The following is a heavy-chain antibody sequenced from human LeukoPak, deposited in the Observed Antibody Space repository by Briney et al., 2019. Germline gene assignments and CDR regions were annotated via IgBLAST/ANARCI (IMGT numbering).Heavy chain of an antibody. V-gene: IGHV1-18*01. D-gene: IGHD2-15*01. CDR1: GYTFTSYG. Sequence: GASVKVSCKASGYTFTSYGISWVRQAPGQGLEWMGWISAYNGNTNYAQKLQGRVTMTTDTSTSTAYMELRSLRSDDTAVYYCARAFARYCSGGSCYEYPNWFDPWGQGTLVTVSS. J-gene: IGHJ5*02. CDR3: ARAFARYCSGGSCYEYPNWFDP. CDR2: ISAYNGNT.